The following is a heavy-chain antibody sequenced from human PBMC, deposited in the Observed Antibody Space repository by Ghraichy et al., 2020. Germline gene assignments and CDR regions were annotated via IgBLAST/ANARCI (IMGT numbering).Heavy chain of an antibody. J-gene: IGHJ4*02. CDR2: ISDSGNTI. V-gene: IGHV3-11*01. D-gene: IGHD5-18*01. CDR1: GFTFSDYY. CDR3: ARAVGSGYTYGYNDI. Sequence: GGSLRLSCAASGFTFSDYYMNWIRQAPGKGLEWVSYISDSGNTIYYADSVRGRFTISRDNANRTLFLQMNSLRGEDTAVYYCARAVGSGYTYGYNDIWGQGTLVTASS.